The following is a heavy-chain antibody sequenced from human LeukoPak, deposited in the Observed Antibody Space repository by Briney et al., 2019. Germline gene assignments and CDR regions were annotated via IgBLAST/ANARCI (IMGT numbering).Heavy chain of an antibody. CDR2: ILYDGSNK. J-gene: IGHJ4*02. CDR1: GFTFSSYA. V-gene: IGHV3-30*04. CDR3: AKAFSSAYDYGPTDY. Sequence: GGSLRLSCAASGFTFSSYAMHWVRQAPGKGLEWVAVILYDGSNKYYADSVKGRFTTSRDNSKNTLYLQMDSPRVEDTAVYYCAKAFSSAYDYGPTDYWGQGTLVTVSS. D-gene: IGHD5-12*01.